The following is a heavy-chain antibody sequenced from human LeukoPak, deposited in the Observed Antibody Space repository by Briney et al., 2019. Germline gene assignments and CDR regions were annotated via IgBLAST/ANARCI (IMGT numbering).Heavy chain of an antibody. J-gene: IGHJ3*02. CDR2: ISSSGSTI. CDR1: GFTFSSYE. V-gene: IGHV3-48*03. Sequence: PGGSLRLSCAASGFTFSSYEMNWVRQAPGKGLEWVSYISSSGSTIYYADSVKGRFTISRDNAKNSLYLQMNSLRAEDTAVYYCARDGGPYYDILTGYYGLDAFDIWGQGTMVTVSS. CDR3: ARDGGPYYDILTGYYGLDAFDI. D-gene: IGHD3-9*01.